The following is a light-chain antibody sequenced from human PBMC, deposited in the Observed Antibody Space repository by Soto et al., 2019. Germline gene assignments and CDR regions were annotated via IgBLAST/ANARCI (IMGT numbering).Light chain of an antibody. CDR1: QDISNY. CDR2: DAS. CDR3: QQYDNLPPF. J-gene: IGKJ4*01. V-gene: IGKV1-33*01. Sequence: DILMTQSPSSLSASVGDRVTITCQASQDISNYLNWYQQKPGKAPKLLIYDASNLETGVPSRFSGSGSGTDFTFTISSLQPEDIATYYCQQYDNLPPFFGGGTKVEIK.